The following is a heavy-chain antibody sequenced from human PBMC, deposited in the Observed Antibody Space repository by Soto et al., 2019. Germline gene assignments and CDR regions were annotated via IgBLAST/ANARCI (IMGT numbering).Heavy chain of an antibody. CDR2: IYFSGST. D-gene: IGHD6-13*01. V-gene: IGHV4-59*06. CDR3: VAPNIAAARI. J-gene: IGHJ4*02. CDR1: GGSISSYY. Sequence: SETLSLTCTVSGGSISSYYWSWIRQPPGKGLEWIGYIYFSGSTYYNPSLKSRVTISVDTSKNQFSLKLSSVTAADTAVYYCVAPNIAAARIWGQGTLVTVSS.